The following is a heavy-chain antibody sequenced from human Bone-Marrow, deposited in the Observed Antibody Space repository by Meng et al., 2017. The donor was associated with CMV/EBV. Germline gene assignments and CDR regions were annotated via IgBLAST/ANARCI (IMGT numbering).Heavy chain of an antibody. CDR2: VYYSGTT. CDR3: ARGGGGGYHFDY. CDR1: GGAISNYY. J-gene: IGHJ4*01. Sequence: GSLRLSCSVSGGAISNYYWSWIRQPPGKGLEWIGYVYYSGTTNYNPSLKSRVSISVDTSKNQFSLKLSSVTAADTAVYYCARGGGGGYHFDYWGRGTLVTVSS. V-gene: IGHV4-59*01. D-gene: IGHD3-16*02.